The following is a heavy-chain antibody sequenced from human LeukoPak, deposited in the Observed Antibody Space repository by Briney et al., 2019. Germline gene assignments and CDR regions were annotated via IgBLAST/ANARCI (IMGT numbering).Heavy chain of an antibody. J-gene: IGHJ4*02. CDR2: IYISGTT. CDR1: GVSISSYY. CDR3: ARTGGYDYHIDH. Sequence: SGTLSLTCSVSGVSISSYYWSWVRQTAGKGLEWIGRIYISGTTNYNPSLNSRVTMSIDTSKNQFSLKLTSVTAADTGVYYCARTGGYDYHIDHWGQGTQVTVSS. D-gene: IGHD5-12*01. V-gene: IGHV4-4*07.